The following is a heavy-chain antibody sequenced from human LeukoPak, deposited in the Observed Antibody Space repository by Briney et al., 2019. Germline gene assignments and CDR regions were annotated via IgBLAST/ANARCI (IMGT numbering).Heavy chain of an antibody. CDR1: GFSFSSYW. D-gene: IGHD6-19*01. CDR2: IKQDGSEK. Sequence: GGSLRLSCAASGFSFSSYWMTWVRQAPGKGLEWVANIKQDGSEKSYVDSVKGRFTISRDNAKNSVYLQMYSLRADDTAVYYCARGRAVAGLDYWGQGTLVTVSS. CDR3: ARGRAVAGLDY. V-gene: IGHV3-7*01. J-gene: IGHJ4*02.